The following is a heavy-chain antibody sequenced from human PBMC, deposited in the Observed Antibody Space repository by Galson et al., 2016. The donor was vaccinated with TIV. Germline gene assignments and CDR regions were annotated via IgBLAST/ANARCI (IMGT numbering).Heavy chain of an antibody. Sequence: SVKVSCKASGYTFTGFYIHWIRQAPGQGLEWMGWLNPDSGDTDYAQNFQGRVTMTRDTSTSTAYMELSSLKSEDTAVYYCARGSSGRKNYYHYYMDVWGKGTTVTVSS. V-gene: IGHV1-2*02. D-gene: IGHD3-10*01. CDR2: LNPDSGDT. CDR1: GYTFTGFY. J-gene: IGHJ6*03. CDR3: ARGSSGRKNYYHYYMDV.